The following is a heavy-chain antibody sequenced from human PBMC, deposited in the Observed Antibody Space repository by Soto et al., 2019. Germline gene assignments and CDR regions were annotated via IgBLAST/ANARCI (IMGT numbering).Heavy chain of an antibody. Sequence: QLQLPESGPGLVKPSETLSLTCTVSGGSISSSSYYWGWIRQPPGKGLEWIGNIYYSGSTYHNPHLKRQVTIYVETSKNQFSLKLSSVTAADTAVYYCASGVETASRGDAFDIWVQGTMVTVSS. CDR3: ASGVETASRGDAFDI. CDR2: IYYSGST. D-gene: IGHD5-18*01. V-gene: IGHV4-39*01. J-gene: IGHJ3*02. CDR1: GGSISSSSYY.